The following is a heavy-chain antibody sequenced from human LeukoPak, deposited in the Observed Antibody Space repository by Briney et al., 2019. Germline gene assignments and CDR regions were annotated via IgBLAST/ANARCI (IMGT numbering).Heavy chain of an antibody. J-gene: IGHJ4*02. V-gene: IGHV1-69*05. Sequence: WASVKVSCKASGGTFSSYAISWVRQAPGQGLEWMGGIIPIFGTANYAQKFRGRVTITTDESTSTAYMELSSLRSEDTAVYYCARSGVGSGSYVDYWGQGTLVTVSS. CDR3: ARSGVGSGSYVDY. D-gene: IGHD3-10*01. CDR2: IIPIFGTA. CDR1: GGTFSSYA.